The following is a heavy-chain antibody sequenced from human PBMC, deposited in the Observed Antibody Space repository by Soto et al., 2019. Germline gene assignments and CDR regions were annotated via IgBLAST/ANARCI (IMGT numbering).Heavy chain of an antibody. CDR2: IYTTGGT. Sequence: GGSLRLSCAAAGFTVSNTYMTWVRQPPGKGLECVSVIYTTGGTNYADSVKGRFFISRDNSKNTLYLQMNNLRAEDTAVYYCARDESPFFGVVTHGYYYYGMDVWGQGTTVTVSS. CDR3: ARDESPFFGVVTHGYYYYGMDV. V-gene: IGHV3-53*01. CDR1: GFTVSNTY. D-gene: IGHD3-3*01. J-gene: IGHJ6*02.